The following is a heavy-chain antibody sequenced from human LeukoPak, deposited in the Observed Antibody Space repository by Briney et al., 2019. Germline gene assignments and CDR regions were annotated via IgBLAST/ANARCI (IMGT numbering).Heavy chain of an antibody. CDR3: ARDGYYYDSSGYYNGAFDI. Sequence: SETLSLTCTVSGGSISSYYWSWIRQPPGKGLEWIGYIYYSGSTNYNPSLKSRVTISVDTSKNQFSLKLSSVTAADTAVYYCARDGYYYDSSGYYNGAFDIWGQGTMVTVSS. J-gene: IGHJ3*02. V-gene: IGHV4-59*01. CDR1: GGSISSYY. D-gene: IGHD3-22*01. CDR2: IYYSGST.